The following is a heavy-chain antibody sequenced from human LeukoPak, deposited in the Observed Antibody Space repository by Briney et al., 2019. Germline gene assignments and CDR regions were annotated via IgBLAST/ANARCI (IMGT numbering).Heavy chain of an antibody. D-gene: IGHD6-6*01. CDR1: GFTFSSYW. CDR3: ARGGAARPDI. Sequence: PGGSLRLSCAASGFTFSSYWMHWVRQVPGKGLVWVSRINRDGSSTSYADSVKGRFTISRDNAKNTLYLQMNSLRAEDTAVYYCARGGAARPDIWGQGTMVTVSS. CDR2: INRDGSST. V-gene: IGHV3-74*01. J-gene: IGHJ3*02.